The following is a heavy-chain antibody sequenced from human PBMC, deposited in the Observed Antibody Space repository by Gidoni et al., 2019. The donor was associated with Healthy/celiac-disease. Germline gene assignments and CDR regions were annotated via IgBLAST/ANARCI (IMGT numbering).Heavy chain of an antibody. CDR3: AADSAGLGADY. Sequence: QMQLVQSGPEVKKPGTSVKVSCKASGFTFTRSAVQWVRQARGQRLEWIGWIVVGSGNTNYAQKFQERVTITRDMSTSTAYMELSSLRSEDTAVYYCAADSAGLGADYWGQGTLVTVSS. CDR2: IVVGSGNT. J-gene: IGHJ4*02. V-gene: IGHV1-58*01. CDR1: GFTFTRSA. D-gene: IGHD3-16*01.